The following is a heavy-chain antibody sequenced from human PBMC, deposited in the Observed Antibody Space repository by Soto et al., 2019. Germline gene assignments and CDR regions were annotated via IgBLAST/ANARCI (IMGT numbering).Heavy chain of an antibody. CDR3: ARFTAPGVYFDD. CDR1: GFSLSTSGMC. Sequence: SGPTLVNPTQNLTLTCTFSGFSLSTSGMCVSWIRQPPGKALEWLARIDWDDDKYYSTSLKTRLTISKDTSKNQVVLTMTNMDPVDTATYDCARFTAPGVYFDDWGQGSLVTVSS. J-gene: IGHJ4*02. CDR2: IDWDDDK. V-gene: IGHV2-70*11. D-gene: IGHD2-8*01.